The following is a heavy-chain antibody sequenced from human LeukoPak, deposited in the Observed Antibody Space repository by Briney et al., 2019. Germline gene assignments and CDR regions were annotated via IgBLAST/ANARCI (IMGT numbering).Heavy chain of an antibody. CDR3: ARGAYNYGSGSYYFDY. Sequence: SETLSLTCTVSGGSISSGSYYWSWIRQPAGKGLEWIGRIYTSGSTNYNPSLKSRVTISVDTSKNQFSLKLSSVTAADTAVYYCARGAYNYGSGSYYFDYWGQGNLVIVSS. CDR1: GGSISSGSYY. D-gene: IGHD3-10*01. J-gene: IGHJ4*02. V-gene: IGHV4-61*02. CDR2: IYTSGST.